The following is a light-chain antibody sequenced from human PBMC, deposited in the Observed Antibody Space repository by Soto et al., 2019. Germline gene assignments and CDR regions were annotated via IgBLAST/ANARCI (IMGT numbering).Light chain of an antibody. Sequence: EIVLTQSPGTLSLSPGEGATLSCRASQSVSNNYLAWYQQKPGQAPRLVISGASSRATAIPDRFSGSGSGTDFTLTISRLEHEDFEVYSCQQYVSSPLTLGGGTKVDIK. CDR1: QSVSNNY. CDR2: GAS. J-gene: IGKJ4*01. V-gene: IGKV3-20*01. CDR3: QQYVSSPLT.